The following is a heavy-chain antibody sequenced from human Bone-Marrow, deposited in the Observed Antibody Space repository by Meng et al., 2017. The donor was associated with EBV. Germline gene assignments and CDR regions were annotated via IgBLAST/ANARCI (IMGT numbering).Heavy chain of an antibody. CDR1: GFTFSSYG. Sequence: QVQLLGSGGGVVQPGRSLRLSCAASGFTFSSYGMHWVRQAPGKGLEWVAVISYDGSNKYYADSVKGRFTISRDNSKNTLYLQMNSLRAEDTAVYYCAKAVEMATFFDYWGQGTLVTVSS. CDR3: AKAVEMATFFDY. CDR2: ISYDGSNK. D-gene: IGHD5-24*01. V-gene: IGHV3-30*18. J-gene: IGHJ4*02.